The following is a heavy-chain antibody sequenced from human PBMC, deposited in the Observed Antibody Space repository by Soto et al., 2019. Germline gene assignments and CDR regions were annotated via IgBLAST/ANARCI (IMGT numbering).Heavy chain of an antibody. CDR3: ASSVTTLDAFDI. V-gene: IGHV4-59*01. CDR1: GGSISSYY. Sequence: SETLSLTCTVSGGSISSYYWSWIRQPPGKGLEWIGYIYYSGSTNYNPSLKSRVTISVDTSKNQFSLKLSSVTAADTAVYYCASSVTTLDAFDIWGQGTMVTVSS. J-gene: IGHJ3*02. CDR2: IYYSGST. D-gene: IGHD4-17*01.